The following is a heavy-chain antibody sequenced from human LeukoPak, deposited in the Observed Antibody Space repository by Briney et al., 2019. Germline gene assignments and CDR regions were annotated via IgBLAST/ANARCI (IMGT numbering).Heavy chain of an antibody. CDR1: GFTFSNYW. CDR3: ATLSSFNRREFRY. D-gene: IGHD2-2*01. Sequence: GGSLRLSCEGSGFTFSNYWMGWVRQAPGKGLQWVANIKTDGSEKYYVDSVKGRFTISRDNAKNSLYLQMNSLRAEDTAVYYCATLSSFNRREFRYWGQGTLLTVSS. J-gene: IGHJ1*01. V-gene: IGHV3-7*01. CDR2: IKTDGSEK.